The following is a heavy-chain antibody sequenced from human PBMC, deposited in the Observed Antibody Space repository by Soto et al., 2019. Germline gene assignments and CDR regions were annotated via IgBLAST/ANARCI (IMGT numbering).Heavy chain of an antibody. CDR2: ISNNGYST. CDR1: GLSLFTQT. Sequence: PGGALRLSCASSGLSLFTQTISWVRQAPGKGLEYVSAISNNGYSTFYADSVRGRFTISTDISKNTVYLQMTTLRTEDTAIYYCVTMISAPGDFDYWGQGTLVTVSS. J-gene: IGHJ4*02. CDR3: VTMISAPGDFDY. D-gene: IGHD3-22*01. V-gene: IGHV3-64D*06.